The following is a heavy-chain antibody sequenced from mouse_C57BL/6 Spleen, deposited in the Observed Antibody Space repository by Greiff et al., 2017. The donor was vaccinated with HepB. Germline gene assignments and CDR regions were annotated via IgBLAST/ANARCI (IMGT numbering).Heavy chain of an antibody. CDR2: INPNNGGT. CDR1: GYTFTDYN. V-gene: IGHV1-22*01. J-gene: IGHJ2*01. CDR3: ARGNQPYYFDY. Sequence: DVKLQESGPELVKPGASVKMSCKASGYTFTDYNMHWVKQSHGKSLEWIGYINPNNGGTSYNQKFKGKATLTVNKSSSTAYMELRSLTSEDSAVYYCARGNQPYYFDYWGQGTTLTVSS. D-gene: IGHD6-1*01.